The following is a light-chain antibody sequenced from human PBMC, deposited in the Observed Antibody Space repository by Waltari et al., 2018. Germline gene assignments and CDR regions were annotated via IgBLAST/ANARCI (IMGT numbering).Light chain of an antibody. Sequence: DKVMTQSPATLSVSPGERATLYCWASQKVGSGLAWYQQKPGQPPRLLIYGASTRATGVPARFSGSGSGTDFTLTIDSLQSEDSAVYYCHQYHAWPPGRMFGQGTKVEMK. CDR3: HQYHAWPPGRM. V-gene: IGKV3-15*01. CDR1: QKVGSG. J-gene: IGKJ1*01. CDR2: GAS.